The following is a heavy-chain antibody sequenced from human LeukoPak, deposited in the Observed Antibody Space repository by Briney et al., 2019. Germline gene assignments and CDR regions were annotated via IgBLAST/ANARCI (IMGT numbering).Heavy chain of an antibody. V-gene: IGHV3-30*02. D-gene: IGHD2-2*01. CDR3: AKEYGDIVVVPAAGPHHGFDY. J-gene: IGHJ4*02. CDR1: GFTFSSYG. Sequence: GGSLRLSCAASGFTFSSYGMHWVRQAPGKGLEWVAFIRYDGSNKYYADSVKGRFTISRDNSKNTLYLQMNSLRAEDTAVYYCAKEYGDIVVVPAAGPHHGFDYWGQGTLVTVSS. CDR2: IRYDGSNK.